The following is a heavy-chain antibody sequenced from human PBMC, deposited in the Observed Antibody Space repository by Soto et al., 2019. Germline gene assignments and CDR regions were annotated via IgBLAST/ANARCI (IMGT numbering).Heavy chain of an antibody. CDR3: ARNLLAVKAFDI. D-gene: IGHD2-15*01. J-gene: IGHJ3*02. CDR1: GGTFSSYT. V-gene: IGHV1-18*01. CDR2: ISAYNGNT. Sequence: ASVKVSCKASGGTFSSYTISWVRQAPGQGLEWMGWISAYNGNTNYAQKLQGRVTMTTDTSTSTAYMELRSLRSDDTAVYYCARNLLAVKAFDIWGQGTMVTVSS.